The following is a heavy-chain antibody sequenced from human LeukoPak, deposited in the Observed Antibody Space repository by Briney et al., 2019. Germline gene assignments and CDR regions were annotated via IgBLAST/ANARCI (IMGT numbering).Heavy chain of an antibody. CDR2: ISSSSSTI. CDR3: ARDAYYYGPGSKVNWFDP. D-gene: IGHD3-10*01. V-gene: IGHV3-48*04. Sequence: GGSLRLSCAASGFTFSSYSMNWVRQAPGKGLEWVSYISSSSSTIYYADSAKGRFTISRDNAKNSLYLQMNSLRAEDTAVYYCARDAYYYGPGSKVNWFDPWGQGTLVTVSS. CDR1: GFTFSSYS. J-gene: IGHJ5*02.